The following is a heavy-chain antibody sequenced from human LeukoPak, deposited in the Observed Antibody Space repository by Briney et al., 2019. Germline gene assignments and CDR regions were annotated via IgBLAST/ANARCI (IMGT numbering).Heavy chain of an antibody. D-gene: IGHD3-22*01. CDR3: AREYYYDSSGYRVFDY. CDR2: IYYSGST. V-gene: IGHV4-39*02. CDR1: GGSISSSSYY. Sequence: SETLSLTCTVSGGSISSSSYYGGWIRQPPGKGLEWIGSIYYSGSTYYNPSLKSRVTISVDTSKNQFSLKLSSVTAADTAVYYCAREYYYDSSGYRVFDYWGQGTLVTVSS. J-gene: IGHJ4*02.